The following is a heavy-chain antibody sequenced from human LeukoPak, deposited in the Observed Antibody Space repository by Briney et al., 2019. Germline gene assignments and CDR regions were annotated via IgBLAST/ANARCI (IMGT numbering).Heavy chain of an antibody. Sequence: GGSLRLSCAASGITFSSYAMTWVRQAPGKGLEWVSSISGSGGSTYCADSVKGRFTISRDNSKNTLYLQMNSLRAEDAAVYYCANGGRVGYNWYYFDYWGQGTLVTVSS. CDR3: ANGGRVGYNWYYFDY. V-gene: IGHV3-23*01. D-gene: IGHD5-24*01. CDR2: ISGSGGST. J-gene: IGHJ4*02. CDR1: GITFSSYA.